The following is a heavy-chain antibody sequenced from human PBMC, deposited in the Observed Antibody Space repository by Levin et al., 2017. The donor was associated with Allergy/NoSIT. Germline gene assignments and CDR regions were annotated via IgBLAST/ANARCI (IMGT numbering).Heavy chain of an antibody. Sequence: SETLSLTCSVFGASISTSDFWSWVRQSPGKGLEWIGEISHSGTSKYNPSLKSRATISSDKSRNQFSLQVKFVTAADTALYFCARDVRDGTCLDYWGQGILVTVSS. CDR2: ISHSGTS. CDR1: GASISTSDF. V-gene: IGHV4-4*02. D-gene: IGHD2-2*01. J-gene: IGHJ4*01. CDR3: ARDVRDGTCLDY.